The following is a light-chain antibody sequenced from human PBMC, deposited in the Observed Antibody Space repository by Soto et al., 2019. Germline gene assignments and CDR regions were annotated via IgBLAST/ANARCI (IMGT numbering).Light chain of an antibody. CDR3: QQSYSTPLT. V-gene: IGKV1-39*01. CDR1: QSISSY. Sequence: DIQMTQSPSSLSASVGDRVTITCRASQSISSYLNWYQQKSGKAPKILIYAASSLQSGVPSRFSGSESRTDFTLTISSLQPDDFATYYCQQSYSTPLTFGGGTRVDIK. CDR2: AAS. J-gene: IGKJ4*01.